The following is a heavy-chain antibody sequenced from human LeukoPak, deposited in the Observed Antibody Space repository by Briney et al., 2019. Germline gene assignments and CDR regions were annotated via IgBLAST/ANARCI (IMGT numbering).Heavy chain of an antibody. D-gene: IGHD3-22*01. J-gene: IGHJ5*02. CDR3: ARDYYDSSDSWFDP. V-gene: IGHV1-69*04. CDR2: IISILGIA. Sequence: AVKVSCKASGGTFSSYAISWVRQAPGQGLEWMGRIISILGIANYAHKFQGRVTITADKATSTAYMELSSLRSEDTAVYYCARDYYDSSDSWFDPWGQGTLVTVS. CDR1: GGTFSSYA.